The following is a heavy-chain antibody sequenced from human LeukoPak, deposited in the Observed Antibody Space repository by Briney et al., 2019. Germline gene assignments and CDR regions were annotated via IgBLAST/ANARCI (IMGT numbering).Heavy chain of an antibody. J-gene: IGHJ4*02. V-gene: IGHV3-66*02. D-gene: IGHD6-13*01. CDR3: ARDRYSSSSNFDC. CDR1: GFTVSSNY. CDR2: IYSGGST. Sequence: GGSLRLSCAASGFTVSSNYMGWVRQAPGKGLEWVSVIYSGGSTYYADSVKGRFTISRDNSKNTLYLQMNSLRAEDTAVYYCARDRYSSSSNFDCWGQGTLVTVSS.